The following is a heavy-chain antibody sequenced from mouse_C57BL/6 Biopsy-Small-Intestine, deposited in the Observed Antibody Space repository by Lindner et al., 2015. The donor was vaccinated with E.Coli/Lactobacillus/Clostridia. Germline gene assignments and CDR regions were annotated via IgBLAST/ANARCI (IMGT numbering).Heavy chain of an antibody. J-gene: IGHJ3*01. V-gene: IGHV1-34*02. CDR3: ARAGLYGGFAY. Sequence: VQLQESGPELVKPGASVKISCKASGYTFTDYNMDWVKQSHGKSLEWIGYIYPNNGGTGYNQKFKSKATLTVDKSSSTAYMELHSLTSEDSAVYYCARAGLYGGFAYWGLGTLVTVSA. D-gene: IGHD2-12*01. CDR2: IYPNNGGT. CDR1: GYTFTDYN.